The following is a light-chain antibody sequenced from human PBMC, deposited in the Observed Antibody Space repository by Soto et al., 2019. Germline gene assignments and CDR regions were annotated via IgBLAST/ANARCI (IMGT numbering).Light chain of an antibody. J-gene: IGKJ4*01. CDR3: QQLNSYPNT. CDR2: DTS. CDR1: QASSSTY. V-gene: IGKV1-9*01. Sequence: DIQVTQSPSFLSASVGDRVTITCRASQASSSTYVAWYQQKPGRAPRLLISDTSTLQTGVPSRFSGSGSGPEFTLTISSLHPEDSATYYCQQLNSYPNTFGGGTKVEIK.